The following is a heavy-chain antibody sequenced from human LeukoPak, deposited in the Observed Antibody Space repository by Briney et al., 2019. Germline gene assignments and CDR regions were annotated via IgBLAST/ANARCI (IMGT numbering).Heavy chain of an antibody. CDR2: ISSSSSYI. J-gene: IGHJ3*02. D-gene: IGHD3-10*01. Sequence: GGSLRLSCAASGFTFSSYAMHWVRQAPGKGLEWVSSISSSSSYIYYADSVKGRFTISRDSAKNSLYLQMNSLRAEDTAVYCCARVWFGELYAFDIWGQGTMVTVSS. CDR1: GFTFSSYA. V-gene: IGHV3-21*01. CDR3: ARVWFGELYAFDI.